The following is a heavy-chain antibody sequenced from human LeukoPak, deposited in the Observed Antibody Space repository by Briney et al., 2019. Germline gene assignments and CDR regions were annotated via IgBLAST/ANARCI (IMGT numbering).Heavy chain of an antibody. V-gene: IGHV3-11*01. J-gene: IGHJ3*02. CDR2: ISSSGSTI. Sequence: GGSLRLSCAASGFTFSDYYMSWIRQAPGKGLEWVSYISSSGSTIYYADSVKGRFTISRDNAKNSLYLQMNRLRADYSPAYYGIRYYYDSSGDAFDIWGQGTVVTVSS. D-gene: IGHD3-22*01. CDR3: IRYYYDSSGDAFDI. CDR1: GFTFSDYY.